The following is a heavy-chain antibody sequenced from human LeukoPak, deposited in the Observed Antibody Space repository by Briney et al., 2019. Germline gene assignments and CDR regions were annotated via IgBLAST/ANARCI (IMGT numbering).Heavy chain of an antibody. D-gene: IGHD1-26*01. CDR2: ISSSGDTI. Sequence: GGSLRLSCAASGFTFSSYEMNWVRQAPGKGLEWVSYISSSGDTIYYADSMKGRFTISRDNAKKSLYLQMNSLRAEDTAIYYCARDLYSGNDYWGQGTLVTVSS. CDR1: GFTFSSYE. V-gene: IGHV3-48*03. J-gene: IGHJ4*02. CDR3: ARDLYSGNDY.